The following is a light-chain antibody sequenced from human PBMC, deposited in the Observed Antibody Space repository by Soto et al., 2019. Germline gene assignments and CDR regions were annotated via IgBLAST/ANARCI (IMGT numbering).Light chain of an antibody. J-gene: IGLJ2*01. CDR2: QDT. CDR1: NVGDKY. CDR3: QAWDSNTVV. V-gene: IGLV3-1*01. Sequence: SYELTQPPSVSVSPGQTASITCSGDNVGDKYVCWYQQKPGQAPVLVIYQDTKRPSGIPERFSGSNSGNAATLTISGTQAMDEADCYCQAWDSNTVVFGGGTKLTVL.